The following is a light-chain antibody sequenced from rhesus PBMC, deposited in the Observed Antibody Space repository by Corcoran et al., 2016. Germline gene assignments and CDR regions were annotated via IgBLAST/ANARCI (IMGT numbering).Light chain of an antibody. CDR3: QQYNSLPLT. J-gene: IGKJ4*01. Sequence: DIQMTQSPSSLSASVGDRVTITCRASQGISTYLNWYQQKPGKAPNLLFYYANRLERGVPSRFSGSGSATEFTLTISSLQPEDFATYYCQQYNSLPLTFGGGTKVGLK. V-gene: IGKV1-32*01. CDR1: QGISTY. CDR2: YAN.